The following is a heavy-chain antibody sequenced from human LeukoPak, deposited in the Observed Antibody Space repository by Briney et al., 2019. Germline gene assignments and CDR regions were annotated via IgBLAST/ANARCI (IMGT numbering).Heavy chain of an antibody. V-gene: IGHV1-8*03. CDR3: ARGLGVRYDFWSGYLDAFDI. CDR2: MNPNSGNT. CDR1: GYTFTSYD. J-gene: IGHJ3*02. D-gene: IGHD3-3*01. Sequence: ASVKVSCKASGYTFTSYDINWVRQATGQGLEWMGWMNPNSGNTGYAQKFQGRVTITRNTSISTAYMELSSLRSEDTAVYYCARGLGVRYDFWSGYLDAFDIWGQGTMVTVSS.